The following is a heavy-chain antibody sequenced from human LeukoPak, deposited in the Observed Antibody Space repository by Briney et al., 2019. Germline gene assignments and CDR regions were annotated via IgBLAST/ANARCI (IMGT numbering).Heavy chain of an antibody. CDR2: ISYDGSNK. CDR1: GFTFSSYA. J-gene: IGHJ4*02. D-gene: IGHD3-16*02. V-gene: IGHV3-30*04. CDR3: ARDFMPWHRYSVVY. Sequence: GRSLRLSCAASGFTFSSYAMHWVRQAPGKGLEWVAVISYDGSNKYYADSVKGRFTISRDNSKNTLYQQMNSLRAEDTAVYYCARDFMPWHRYSVVYWGQGTLVTVSS.